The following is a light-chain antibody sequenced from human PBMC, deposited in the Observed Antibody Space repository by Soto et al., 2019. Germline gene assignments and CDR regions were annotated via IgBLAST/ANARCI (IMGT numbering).Light chain of an antibody. CDR3: QQRYNWPPIT. V-gene: IGKV1-5*01. CDR1: QSISSW. CDR2: DAS. J-gene: IGKJ5*01. Sequence: DIQMTQSPSTLSASVGDRVTITCRASQSISSWLAWYQQKPGKAPKLLIYDASSLESGVPSRFSGSGSGTEFTLTISSLQPDDFAIYYCQQRYNWPPITFGQGTRLEIK.